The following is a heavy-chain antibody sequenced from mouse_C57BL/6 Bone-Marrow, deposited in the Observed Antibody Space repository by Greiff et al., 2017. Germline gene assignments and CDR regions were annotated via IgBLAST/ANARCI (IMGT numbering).Heavy chain of an antibody. D-gene: IGHD1-1*01. J-gene: IGHJ1*03. CDR3: TSLYYYGWYFDV. Sequence: EVQVVESGEGLVKPGGSLKLSCAASGFTFSSYAMSWVRQTPEKRLEWVAYISSGGDYIYYADTVKGRFTISRANARNTLYLQMSSLKSEDTAMYYCTSLYYYGWYFDVWGTGTTVTVSS. CDR2: ISSGGDYI. CDR1: GFTFSSYA. V-gene: IGHV5-9-1*02.